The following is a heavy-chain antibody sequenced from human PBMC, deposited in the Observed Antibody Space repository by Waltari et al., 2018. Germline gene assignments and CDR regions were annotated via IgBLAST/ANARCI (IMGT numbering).Heavy chain of an antibody. D-gene: IGHD2-15*01. CDR1: GFTFSNYW. J-gene: IGHJ4*02. CDR2: IKQDGSEK. CDR3: ARSSWLVVPFDR. Sequence: EVQLVESGGGLVQPGESLRLSCAASGFTFSNYWMTWVRQAPGKGLAWVANIKQDGSEKYYVDSVKGRFTISRDNAKNSLYLQMNSLRGEDMAMYYCARSSWLVVPFDRWGQGTLVTVSS. V-gene: IGHV3-7*01.